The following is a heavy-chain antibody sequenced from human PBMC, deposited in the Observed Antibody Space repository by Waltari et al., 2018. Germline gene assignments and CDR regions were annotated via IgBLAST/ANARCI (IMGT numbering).Heavy chain of an antibody. CDR1: GFTVSSNY. CDR2: IYSGGST. Sequence: EVQLVESGGGLIQPGGSLRLSCAASGFTVSSNYMRWVRQAPGKGLEWVSVIYSGGSTYYADSVKGRFTISRDNSKNTLYLQMNSLRAEDTAVYYCATQGYSGYPYYFDYWGQGTLVTVSS. V-gene: IGHV3-53*01. J-gene: IGHJ4*02. CDR3: ATQGYSGYPYYFDY. D-gene: IGHD5-12*01.